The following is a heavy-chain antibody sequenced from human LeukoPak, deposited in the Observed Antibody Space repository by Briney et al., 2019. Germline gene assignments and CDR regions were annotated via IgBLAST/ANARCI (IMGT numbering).Heavy chain of an antibody. Sequence: SETLSLTCAVYGGSFSGYYWSWIRQPPGKGLEWIGEINHSGSTSYNPSLKSRVTISVDTSKNQFSLKLSSVTAADTAVYYCARVGTIVPYYYYYMDVWGKGTTVTVSS. D-gene: IGHD3-3*01. CDR1: GGSFSGYY. V-gene: IGHV4-34*01. CDR2: INHSGST. CDR3: ARVGTIVPYYYYYMDV. J-gene: IGHJ6*03.